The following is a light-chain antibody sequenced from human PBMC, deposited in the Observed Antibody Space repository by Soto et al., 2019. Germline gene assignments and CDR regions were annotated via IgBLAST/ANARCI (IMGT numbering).Light chain of an antibody. Sequence: QSVLTQPASVSGSPGQSITISCTGTSSDVGGYNYVSWYQQHPGKAPKLMIDEVSNRPSGVSNRFSGSKSGNTASLTISGLQAEAEADYYCSSYTSSSPVFGGGTQLTVL. J-gene: IGLJ7*01. CDR2: EVS. CDR3: SSYTSSSPV. CDR1: SSDVGGYNY. V-gene: IGLV2-14*01.